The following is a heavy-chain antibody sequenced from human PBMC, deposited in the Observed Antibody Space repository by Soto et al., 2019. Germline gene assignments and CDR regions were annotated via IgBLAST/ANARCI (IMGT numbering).Heavy chain of an antibody. J-gene: IGHJ3*02. CDR2: MSHSGGT. D-gene: IGHD1-1*01. V-gene: IGHV4-34*01. Sequence: QVQLQQWGAGLLKPSETLSLTCAVYGGFVSSGSYYWSWIRQPPGKGLEWIGEMSHSGGTHFNPSLKSRVTISVDTSKNQFSLNIYSVTAADKALYYCARVERGTVTTVVDAFDIWGPGTMVTVSS. CDR3: ARVERGTVTTVVDAFDI. CDR1: GGFVSSGSYY.